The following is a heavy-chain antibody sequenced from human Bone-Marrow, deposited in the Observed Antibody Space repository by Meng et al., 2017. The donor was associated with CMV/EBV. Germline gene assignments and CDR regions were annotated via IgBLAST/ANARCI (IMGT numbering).Heavy chain of an antibody. CDR2: ISYDGSNK. CDR3: ARGFITIFGVVNY. Sequence: GESLKISCADSGFTFSSYWMSWVRQAPGKGLEWVAVISYDGSNKYYADSVKGRFTISRDNSKNTLYLQMNSLRAEDTAVYYCARGFITIFGVVNYWGQGTLVTVSS. CDR1: GFTFSSYW. J-gene: IGHJ4*02. V-gene: IGHV3-30*03. D-gene: IGHD3-3*01.